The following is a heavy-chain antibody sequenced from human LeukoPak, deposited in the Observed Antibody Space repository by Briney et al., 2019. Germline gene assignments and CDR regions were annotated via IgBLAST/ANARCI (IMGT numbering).Heavy chain of an antibody. D-gene: IGHD1-26*01. CDR1: GFTFSNYW. Sequence: PGGSLRLSCAASGFTFSNYWMSWVRQTPGKGLEWVANIKTDGCEKYYVDSVEGRFTISRDNAKNALFLRMNSLRAEDTAVYYCARRVGAIDFWGQGTLVTVSS. CDR2: IKTDGCEK. V-gene: IGHV3-7*05. CDR3: ARRVGAIDF. J-gene: IGHJ4*02.